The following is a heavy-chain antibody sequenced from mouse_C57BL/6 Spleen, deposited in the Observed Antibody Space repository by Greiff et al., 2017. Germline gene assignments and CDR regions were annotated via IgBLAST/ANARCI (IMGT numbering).Heavy chain of an antibody. CDR1: GYAFSSYW. J-gene: IGHJ3*01. CDR3: AREIYYGNSVWFAY. V-gene: IGHV1-80*01. D-gene: IGHD2-1*01. Sequence: QVQLQQSGAELVKPGASVKISCKASGYAFSSYWMNWVKQRPGKGLEWIGQIYPGDGDTNYNGKFKGKATLTADKSSSTAYMQLSSLTSEDSAVYFCAREIYYGNSVWFAYWGQGTLVTVSA. CDR2: IYPGDGDT.